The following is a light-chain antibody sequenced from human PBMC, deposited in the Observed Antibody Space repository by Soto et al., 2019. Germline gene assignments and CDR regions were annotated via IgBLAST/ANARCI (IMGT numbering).Light chain of an antibody. CDR3: QQYGSSTYT. J-gene: IGKJ2*01. Sequence: IVLTQSPGSLSLSPRERATLSCRASQSVSSNHLAWYQQKPGQAPRLIIYGASRRATGIPDRFSGSGSGTEFTLTISRLEPEDFAVYYCQQYGSSTYTFGQGTKVEIK. CDR1: QSVSSNH. CDR2: GAS. V-gene: IGKV3-20*01.